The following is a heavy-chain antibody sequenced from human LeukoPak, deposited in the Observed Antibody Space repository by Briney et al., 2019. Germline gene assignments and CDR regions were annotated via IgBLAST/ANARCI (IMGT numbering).Heavy chain of an antibody. CDR1: GGTFSSYA. CDR2: IIPIFGTA. Sequence: SVKVSCKASGGTFSSYAIGWVRQAPGQGLEWMGGIIPIFGTANYAQKFQGRVTITADESTSTAYMELSSLRSEDTAVYYCARAQVVVVPAAKRGTFGYYYYGMDVWGQGTTVTVSS. CDR3: ARAQVVVVPAAKRGTFGYYYYGMDV. J-gene: IGHJ6*02. D-gene: IGHD2-2*01. V-gene: IGHV1-69*13.